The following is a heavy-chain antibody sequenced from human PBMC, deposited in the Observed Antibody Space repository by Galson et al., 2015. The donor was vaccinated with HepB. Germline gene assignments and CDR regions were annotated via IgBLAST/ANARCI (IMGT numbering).Heavy chain of an antibody. CDR3: SAGGWSDAFDI. D-gene: IGHD3-10*01. CDR1: GFTFSSYW. J-gene: IGHJ3*02. V-gene: IGHV3-74*01. CDR2: INSDGSST. Sequence: SLRLSCAASGFTFSSYWMHWVRQAPGKGLVWVSRINSDGSSTSYADSVKGRFTISRDNAKNTLYLQMNSLRAEDTAVYYCSAGGWSDAFDIWGQGTMVTVSS.